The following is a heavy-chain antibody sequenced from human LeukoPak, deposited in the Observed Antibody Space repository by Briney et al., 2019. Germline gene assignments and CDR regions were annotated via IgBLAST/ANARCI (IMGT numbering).Heavy chain of an antibody. D-gene: IGHD3-3*01. J-gene: IGHJ3*02. CDR1: GYSFSSYL. Sequence: EQSLKVSCKGSGYSFSSYLLGWVRQLPGKELEWMGIIYAGDSATKYSPSLQGQVTISVDKSISTAYLQWSSLKASDTAMYYCARPGEWFSDDFDIWGQGTMVTVSS. CDR2: IYAGDSAT. V-gene: IGHV5-51*01. CDR3: ARPGEWFSDDFDI.